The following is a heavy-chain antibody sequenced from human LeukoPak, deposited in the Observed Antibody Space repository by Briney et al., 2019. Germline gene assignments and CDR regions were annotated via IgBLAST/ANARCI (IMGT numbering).Heavy chain of an antibody. Sequence: PSETLSLTCTVSGYSISSGYYWGWIRQPPGKGLEWIGSIYHSGSTYYNPSLKSRVTISVDTSKNQFSLKLSSVTAADTAVYYCARVRGPFDYWGQGTLVTVSS. CDR2: IYHSGST. V-gene: IGHV4-38-2*02. D-gene: IGHD6-25*01. CDR3: ARVRGPFDY. J-gene: IGHJ4*02. CDR1: GYSISSGYY.